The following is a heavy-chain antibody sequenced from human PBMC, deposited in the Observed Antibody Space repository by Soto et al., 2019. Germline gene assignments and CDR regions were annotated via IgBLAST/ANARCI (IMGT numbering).Heavy chain of an antibody. CDR2: ISPDGGST. D-gene: IGHD3-10*01. CDR3: ARAPRRGVIIVITSAQMDY. V-gene: IGHV1-46*01. J-gene: IGHJ4*02. CDR1: GCDFTYHY. Sequence: SVKVACNASGCDFTYHYIHWVRQAPGQGLEWMGIISPDGGSTRYSQKFKARITITRDTSTSTVYMELSSLRSEDTAVSYCARAPRRGVIIVITSAQMDYWGQGTLVTVS.